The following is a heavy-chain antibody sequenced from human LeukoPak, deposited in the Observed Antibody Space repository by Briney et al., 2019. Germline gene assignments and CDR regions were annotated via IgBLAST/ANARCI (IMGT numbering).Heavy chain of an antibody. J-gene: IGHJ4*02. CDR3: AKISVATPMDY. D-gene: IGHD4-11*01. Sequence: SETLSLTCAVYGGSFSNYYWNWIRQPPGKGLEWIGEINHSGTTNYNPSLKSRVTISIDTSKNQFSLKLSSVTAADTAVYYCAKISVATPMDYWGQGTLVTVSS. CDR2: INHSGTT. V-gene: IGHV4-34*01. CDR1: GGSFSNYY.